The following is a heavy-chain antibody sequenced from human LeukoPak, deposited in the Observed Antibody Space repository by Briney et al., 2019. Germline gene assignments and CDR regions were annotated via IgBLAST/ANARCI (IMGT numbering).Heavy chain of an antibody. CDR2: MNPNSGNT. J-gene: IGHJ4*02. D-gene: IGHD3-9*01. V-gene: IGHV1-8*01. CDR3: ARRFYDNLTGHTWYDY. CDR1: GYTFTSYD. Sequence: ASVKVSCKASGYTFTSYDINWMRRAPGQGLEWVGWMNPNSGNTGYAQTFQGKLTMTRNTSIKTAYMELSSLRSEDTAVYYCARRFYDNLTGHTWYDYWGKGTLVTVSS.